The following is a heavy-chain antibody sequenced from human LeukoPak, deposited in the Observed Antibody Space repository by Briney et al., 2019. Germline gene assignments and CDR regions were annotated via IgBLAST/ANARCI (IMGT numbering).Heavy chain of an antibody. CDR3: ARGGWRFDY. CDR2: IYTSGST. Sequence: PSETLSLTCTVSGGSISSYYWSWIRQPPGKGLELIGYIYTSGSTNYNPSLKSRVTISVDTSKNQFSLKLSSVTAADTAVYYCARGGWRFDYWGQGTLVTVSS. J-gene: IGHJ4*02. V-gene: IGHV4-4*09. CDR1: GGSISSYY. D-gene: IGHD5-24*01.